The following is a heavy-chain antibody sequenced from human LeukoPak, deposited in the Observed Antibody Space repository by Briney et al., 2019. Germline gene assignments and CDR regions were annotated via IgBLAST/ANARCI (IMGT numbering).Heavy chain of an antibody. J-gene: IGHJ4*02. D-gene: IGHD4-23*01. CDR1: GFNFANSW. V-gene: IGHV3-15*01. CDR3: ATGNCGGNSCWSHFFDY. Sequence: GGSLRLSCAASGFNFANSWMGWVRQAPGKGLEWVGRIKKNSDGGTRDYAAPVKGRFTISRDDSKNTLYLQMNSLKIEGTAVYYCATGNCGGNSCWSHFFDYWGQGSLVTVSA. CDR2: IKKNSDGGTR.